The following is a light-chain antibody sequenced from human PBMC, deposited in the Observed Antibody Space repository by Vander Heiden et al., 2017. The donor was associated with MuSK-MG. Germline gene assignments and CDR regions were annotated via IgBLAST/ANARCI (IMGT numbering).Light chain of an antibody. J-gene: IGLJ2*01. V-gene: IGLV2-23*02. CDR3: CSYGGSYKLV. CDR2: DVN. Sequence: QSALTQPASVSASPGQSITISCTGTRSDVGGYNFVSWYQFQPGKAPKLIIYDVNNRPSGVSNRFSGSKSGNTASLTISGLQDEDEADYYCCSYGGSYKLVFGGGTKVTVL. CDR1: RSDVGGYNF.